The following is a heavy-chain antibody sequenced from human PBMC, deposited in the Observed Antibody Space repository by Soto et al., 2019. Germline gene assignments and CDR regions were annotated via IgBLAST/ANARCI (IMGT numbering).Heavy chain of an antibody. CDR1: GFTFSSYA. CDR2: ISYDGSNK. D-gene: IGHD1-26*01. V-gene: IGHV3-30-3*01. Sequence: QVQLVESGGGVVQPGRSLRLSCAASGFTFSSYAMHWVRQAPGKGLEWVAVISYDGSNKYYADTVKGRLSTSRDNCTKTPYLQLNSLRAEDTAVYYCARVAVEIATFHGFGYWGQGPLVTVSS. J-gene: IGHJ4*02. CDR3: ARVAVEIATFHGFGY.